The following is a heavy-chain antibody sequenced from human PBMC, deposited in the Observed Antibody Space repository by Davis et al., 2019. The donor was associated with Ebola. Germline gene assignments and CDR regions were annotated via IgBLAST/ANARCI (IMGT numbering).Heavy chain of an antibody. CDR3: GRDRPRDY. J-gene: IGHJ4*02. V-gene: IGHV3-7*01. CDR2: IKQDGSEK. CDR1: GFTFSSYW. Sequence: GESLKISCAASGFTFSSYWMNWVRQAPGKGLEWVANIKQDGSEKYYVDSVKGRFTISRDNAKNSLYLQMNSLRAEDTAVYYCGRDRPRDYWGQGSLVTVSS.